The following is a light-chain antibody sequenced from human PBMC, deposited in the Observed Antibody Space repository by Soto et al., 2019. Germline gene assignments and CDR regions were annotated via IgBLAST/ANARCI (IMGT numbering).Light chain of an antibody. CDR1: SSNIGTNT. CDR2: SND. Sequence: QSVLTQPPSASGTPGQRGSISCSGGSSNIGTNTVNWYQHLPGTAPKLLIFSNDERPSGAPDRFSGSKSGTSASLAISGLQSDDEADYYCATWDDSLNGVVFGGGTKVTV. CDR3: ATWDDSLNGVV. J-gene: IGLJ2*01. V-gene: IGLV1-44*01.